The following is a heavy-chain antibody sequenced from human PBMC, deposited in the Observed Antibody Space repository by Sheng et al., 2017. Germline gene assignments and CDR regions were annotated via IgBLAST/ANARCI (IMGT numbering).Heavy chain of an antibody. CDR1: GFTFSSYG. V-gene: IGHV3-33*01. D-gene: IGHD3-16*01. CDR2: IWYDGSNK. CDR3: ARGIIHGHDAFDI. J-gene: IGHJ3*02. Sequence: QVQLVESGGGVVQPGRSLRLSCAASGFTFSSYGMHWVRQAPGKGLEWVAVIWYDGSNKYYADSVKGRFTISRDNSKNTLYLQMNSLRAEDTAVYYCARGIIHGHDAFDIWGQGTMVTVSS.